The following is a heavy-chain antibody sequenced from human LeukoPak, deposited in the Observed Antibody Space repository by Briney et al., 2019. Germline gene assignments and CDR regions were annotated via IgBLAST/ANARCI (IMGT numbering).Heavy chain of an antibody. CDR3: ARGYYYGSGSYYNSRSNKHCNDY. Sequence: GASVKVSCKASGYTFTSYGISWVRQAPGQGLEWMGWISAYNGNTNYAQKLQGIVTMNTDTSTSTAYMELRSLRSDDTAVYYCARGYYYGSGSYYNSRSNKHCNDYWGQGTLVTVSS. CDR2: ISAYNGNT. CDR1: GYTFTSYG. D-gene: IGHD3-10*01. V-gene: IGHV1-18*01. J-gene: IGHJ4*02.